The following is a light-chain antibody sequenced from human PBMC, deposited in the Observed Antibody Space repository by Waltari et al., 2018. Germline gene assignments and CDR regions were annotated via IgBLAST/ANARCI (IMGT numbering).Light chain of an antibody. CDR2: GNN. V-gene: IGLV1-40*01. CDR3: QSYDSSLSGVI. CDR1: SSNIGAGYD. J-gene: IGLJ2*01. Sequence: QSVLTQPPSVSGAPGQRITISCTGTSSNIGAGYDVHRYLQLPGTAPKLLILGNNNRPSGFPDRFSASKSDTSASLAITGLQAEDEADYYCQSYDSSLSGVIFGGGTKLTVL.